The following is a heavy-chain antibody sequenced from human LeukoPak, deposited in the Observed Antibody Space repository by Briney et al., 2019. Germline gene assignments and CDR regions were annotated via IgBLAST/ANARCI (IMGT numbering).Heavy chain of an antibody. J-gene: IGHJ4*02. Sequence: GGSLRLSCAASGFTFSNYAMSWVRQAPGKGLEWVSAISDGGGSSYYADSVKGRFTISRDNSKNTLYLQMITLRAEDTALYYCAKNGLFGVVTSVSDYWGQGTLVTVSS. V-gene: IGHV3-23*01. CDR3: AKNGLFGVVTSVSDY. D-gene: IGHD3-3*01. CDR2: ISDGGGSS. CDR1: GFTFSNYA.